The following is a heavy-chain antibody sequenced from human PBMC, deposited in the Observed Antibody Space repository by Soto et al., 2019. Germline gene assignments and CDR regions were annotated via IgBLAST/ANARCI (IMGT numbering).Heavy chain of an antibody. CDR2: IYHSGST. CDR1: SGSISSSNW. D-gene: IGHD5-12*01. CDR3: ARGWAPQVDIVATFYYYYYMDG. V-gene: IGHV4-4*02. J-gene: IGHJ6*03. Sequence: PSETLSLTCAVSSGSISSSNWWSWVRQPPGKGLEWIGEIYHSGSTNYNPSLKSRVTISVDKSKNQFSLKLSSVTAADTAVYYCARGWAPQVDIVATFYYYYYMDGWGKGNTVTVSS.